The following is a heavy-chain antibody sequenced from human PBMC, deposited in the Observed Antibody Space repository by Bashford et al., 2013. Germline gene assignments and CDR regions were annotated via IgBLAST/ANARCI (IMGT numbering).Heavy chain of an antibody. D-gene: IGHD3-16*01. V-gene: IGHV4-59*01. CDR3: ARVGGSNSPHGV. CDR1: GGSITSYY. J-gene: IGHJ6*02. Sequence: SETLSLTCTVSGGSITSYYWSWVRQPPGKGLEWIGYIYYSGSTNYNPSLKSRVSISIDTSKNQFSLKLSSVTAADTAVYYCARVGGSNSPHGVWGQGTTVTVSS. CDR2: IYYSGST.